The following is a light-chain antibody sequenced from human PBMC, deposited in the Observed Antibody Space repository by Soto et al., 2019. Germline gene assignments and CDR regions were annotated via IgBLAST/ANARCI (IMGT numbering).Light chain of an antibody. CDR3: QQSYDTPRT. CDR1: QSILTW. CDR2: DAS. Sequence: DIQMTQSPSTLSASVGDRVTITCRASQSILTWLAWYQQKPGKAPKLLIYDASNLQSGVPSRLSGSVSGTEFTLTISSLQPDDFATYYCQQSYDTPRTFGGGTKVDIK. J-gene: IGKJ4*01. V-gene: IGKV1-5*01.